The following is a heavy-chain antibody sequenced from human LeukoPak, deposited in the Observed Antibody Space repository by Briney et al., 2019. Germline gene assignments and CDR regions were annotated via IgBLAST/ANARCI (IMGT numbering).Heavy chain of an antibody. CDR3: AKTGRRDSSGYYYVSYYYYYMDV. CDR1: GFTFSTYA. CDR2: ISGSGVRT. D-gene: IGHD3-22*01. V-gene: IGHV3-23*01. Sequence: GGSLRLSCAASGFTFSTYAMNWVRQAPGKGLGWAQAISGSGVRTTYADSVKGRFTISRDNSKNTLYLQMNSLRAEDTAVYYCAKTGRRDSSGYYYVSYYYYYMDVWGKGTTVTVSS. J-gene: IGHJ6*03.